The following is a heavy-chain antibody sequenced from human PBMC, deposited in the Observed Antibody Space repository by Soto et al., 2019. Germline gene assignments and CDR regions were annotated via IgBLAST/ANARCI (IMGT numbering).Heavy chain of an antibody. CDR2: LIPIFGTA. CDR1: GGTFSSYS. D-gene: IGHD1-26*01. CDR3: ARDGGRNSGGIDY. Sequence: QVQLVQSGAEVKKPGSSVKVSCKASGGTFSSYSINWVRQAPGQGLEWMGELIPIFGTANYAQKFQGRVTITADESTSTAYMELSSLRSEDTAVYSCARDGGRNSGGIDYWGQGTLVTVSS. V-gene: IGHV1-69*01. J-gene: IGHJ4*02.